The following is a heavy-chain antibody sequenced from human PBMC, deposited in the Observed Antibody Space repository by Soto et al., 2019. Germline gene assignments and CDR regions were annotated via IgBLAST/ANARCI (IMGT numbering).Heavy chain of an antibody. Sequence: PSETLSLTCTVSGGSISSGDYNWSWIRQSPGKGQERIGHIYDSGSTYNNPSLQSRVTISVDTSKNQFSLNLSSVTAADSAVYYCARGPSGDKVDYWGQGTLVTVS. CDR1: GGSISSGDYN. CDR3: ARGPSGDKVDY. V-gene: IGHV4-30-4*01. D-gene: IGHD7-27*01. J-gene: IGHJ4*02. CDR2: IYDSGST.